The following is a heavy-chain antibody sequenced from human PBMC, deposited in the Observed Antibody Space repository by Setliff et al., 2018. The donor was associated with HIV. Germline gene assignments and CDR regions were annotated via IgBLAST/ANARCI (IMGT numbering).Heavy chain of an antibody. CDR1: GYTLTSYG. Sequence: ASVKVSCKASGYTLTSYGINWVRQAPGQGLEWMGGISAYNGNTNYAQKLQGRVTMTTDTPTSTAYMELRSLRSDDTAVYYCARKYGSGWSDIYYYYMDVWGKGTTVTVSS. V-gene: IGHV1-18*01. D-gene: IGHD6-19*01. J-gene: IGHJ6*03. CDR3: ARKYGSGWSDIYYYYMDV. CDR2: ISAYNGNT.